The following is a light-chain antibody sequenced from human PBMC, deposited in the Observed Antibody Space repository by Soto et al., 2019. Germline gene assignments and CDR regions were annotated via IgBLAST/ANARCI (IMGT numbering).Light chain of an antibody. Sequence: QSALTQPASVSGSPGQSITISCTGTSSDVGGYDYVSWYQQHPGKAPKLMIYDVSNRPSGVSNRFSGSKSGNTASLTISGLQAEDEADYYCNSYTGSSSYVFATGTKLTVL. J-gene: IGLJ1*01. V-gene: IGLV2-14*01. CDR3: NSYTGSSSYV. CDR2: DVS. CDR1: SSDVGGYDY.